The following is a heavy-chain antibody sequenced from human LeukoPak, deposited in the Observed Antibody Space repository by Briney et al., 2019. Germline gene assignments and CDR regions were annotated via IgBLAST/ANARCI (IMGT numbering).Heavy chain of an antibody. D-gene: IGHD6-13*01. CDR3: AKARIAAAGTGAFDV. Sequence: PGGSLRLSCAASGLTVSSYGMTWVRQAPGKGLEWVSAFSATDGSAQYAESVKGRFTISRDNFKNSLYLQMNSLRDEDTAVYYCAKARIAAAGTGAFDVWGQGTMVTVSS. V-gene: IGHV3-23*01. J-gene: IGHJ3*01. CDR2: FSATDGSA. CDR1: GLTVSSYG.